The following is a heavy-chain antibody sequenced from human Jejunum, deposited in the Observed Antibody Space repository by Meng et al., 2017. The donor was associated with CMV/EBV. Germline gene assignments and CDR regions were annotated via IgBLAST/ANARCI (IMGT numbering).Heavy chain of an antibody. V-gene: IGHV1-46*01. CDR2: INPTDPGT. CDR3: ARIRGSYPGDYYNGMDV. J-gene: IGHJ6*02. D-gene: IGHD1-26*01. CDR1: TFTSHS. Sequence: TFTSHSMHWVRQAPGQVLEWMAKINPTDPGTTYAQRFEGRVTMTRDTSTNTVYLELGSLRAEDTAVYYCARIRGSYPGDYYNGMDVWGQGTTVTVSS.